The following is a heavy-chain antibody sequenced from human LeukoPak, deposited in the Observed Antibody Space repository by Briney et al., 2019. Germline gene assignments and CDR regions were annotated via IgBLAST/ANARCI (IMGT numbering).Heavy chain of an antibody. Sequence: SGGSLRLSCAASGFTFSSYSMNWVRQAPGKGLEWVSYISSSSSTIYYADSVKGRFTISRDNAKNSLYLQMNSLRAEDTAVYYCARPGSVGANWFDPWGQGTLVTVSS. D-gene: IGHD2-2*01. V-gene: IGHV3-48*01. CDR1: GFTFSSYS. CDR3: ARPGSVGANWFDP. CDR2: ISSSSSTI. J-gene: IGHJ5*02.